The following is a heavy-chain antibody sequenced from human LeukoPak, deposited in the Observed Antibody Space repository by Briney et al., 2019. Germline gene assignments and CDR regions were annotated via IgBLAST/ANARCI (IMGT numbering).Heavy chain of an antibody. D-gene: IGHD3-3*01. CDR2: INPNSGGT. CDR1: GYTFTGYY. Sequence: ASVKVSCKASGYTFTGYYMHWVRQAPGQGLEWMGWINPNSGGTNYAQKFQGRVTMTRDTSISTAYMELSRLRSDDTAVYYCARDRYDFWSGYYSGGLLSFDYWGQGTLVTVSS. V-gene: IGHV1-2*02. J-gene: IGHJ4*02. CDR3: ARDRYDFWSGYYSGGLLSFDY.